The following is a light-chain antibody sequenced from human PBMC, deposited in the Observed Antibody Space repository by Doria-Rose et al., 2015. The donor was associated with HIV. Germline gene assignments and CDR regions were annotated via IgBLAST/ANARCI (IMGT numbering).Light chain of an antibody. CDR2: AAS. CDR1: QDISNY. V-gene: IGKV1-8*01. Sequence: AIRMTQSPTSLSASTGDRVTITCRASQDISNYLAWCQQKPGKAPKLLIYAASTLQSGVPSRFSGSGSGTDFTLTISYLQSEDFATYYCQQYYRYPPTFGQGTKVEVK. CDR3: QQYYRYPPT. J-gene: IGKJ1*01.